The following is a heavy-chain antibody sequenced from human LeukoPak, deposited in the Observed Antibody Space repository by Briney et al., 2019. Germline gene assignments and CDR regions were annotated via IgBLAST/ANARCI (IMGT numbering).Heavy chain of an antibody. CDR3: ARTHYDFWSGYYNY. D-gene: IGHD3-3*01. CDR2: INHSGST. CDR1: GGSFSGYY. V-gene: IGHV4-34*01. Sequence: SETLSLTCAAYGGSFSGYYWSWIRQPPGKGLEWIGEINHSGSTNYNPSLKSRVTISADTSKNQFSLKLSSVTAADTAVYYCARTHYDFWSGYYNYWGQGTLVTVSS. J-gene: IGHJ4*02.